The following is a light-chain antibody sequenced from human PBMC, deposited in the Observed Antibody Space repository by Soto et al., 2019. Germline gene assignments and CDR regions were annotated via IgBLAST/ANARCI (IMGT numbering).Light chain of an antibody. V-gene: IGKV1-9*01. J-gene: IGKJ4*01. CDR1: QSVSSSY. CDR2: SAS. Sequence: LTPSPGTLALSPGGRATLSCRASQSVSSSYLAWYQQKPGKAPDLLIYSASTLQSGVPSRFSGSGSETEFSLTIRAVQPKDFATYYSQQLSRYPLTFGGGTKVDIK. CDR3: QQLSRYPLT.